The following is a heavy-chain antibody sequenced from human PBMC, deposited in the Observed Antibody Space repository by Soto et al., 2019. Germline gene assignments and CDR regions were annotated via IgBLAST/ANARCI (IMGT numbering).Heavy chain of an antibody. CDR1: GFTFSSYA. Sequence: GGSLRLSCAASGFTFSSYAMSWVRQAPGKGLEWVSSISSSSSYIYYADSVKGRFTISRDNAKNSLYLQMNSLRAEDTAVYYCARDQTYYYGSGSPHWGQGTLVTVSS. D-gene: IGHD3-10*01. CDR2: ISSSSSYI. J-gene: IGHJ4*02. V-gene: IGHV3-21*01. CDR3: ARDQTYYYGSGSPH.